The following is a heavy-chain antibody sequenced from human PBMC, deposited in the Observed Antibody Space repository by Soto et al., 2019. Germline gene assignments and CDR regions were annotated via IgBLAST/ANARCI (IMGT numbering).Heavy chain of an antibody. Sequence: QVQLVESGGGVVQPGRSLRLSCAASGFTFSNYGMQWVRQAPGKGLEWLAVILNDGGDQNYGDSVKGRFTISRDNSKSTLYLQINSLRVEDTAVYYCARDDDRPDNGLDMWGQGTMVTVSS. CDR3: ARDDDRPDNGLDM. D-gene: IGHD2-8*01. CDR1: GFTFSNYG. CDR2: ILNDGGDQ. V-gene: IGHV3-30*19. J-gene: IGHJ3*02.